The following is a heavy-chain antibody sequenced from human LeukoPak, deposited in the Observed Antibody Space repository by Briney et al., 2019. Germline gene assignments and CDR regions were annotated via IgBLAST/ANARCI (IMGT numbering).Heavy chain of an antibody. CDR3: AREGYVNYGGKYYCGMDV. CDR1: GFSFSDYY. CDR2: ISSGGTTI. J-gene: IGHJ6*02. D-gene: IGHD4-17*01. V-gene: IGHV3-11*01. Sequence: GGSLRLSCAASGFSFSDYYMNWIRQAPGKGLEWVSYISSGGTTINYADSVKGQFTISRDNAKNSLFLQMNSLRAEDTAVYYCAREGYVNYGGKYYCGMDVWGQGTTVTVS.